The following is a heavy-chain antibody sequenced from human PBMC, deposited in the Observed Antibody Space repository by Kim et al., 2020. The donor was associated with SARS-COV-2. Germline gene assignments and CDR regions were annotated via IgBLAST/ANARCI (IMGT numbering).Heavy chain of an antibody. CDR2: IWYDGSNK. CDR1: GFTFSSYA. Sequence: GGSLRLSCAASGFTFSSYAMHWVRQAPGKGLEWVAVIWYDGSNKYYADSVKGRFTISRDNSKNTLYLQMNSLRAEDTAVYYCAKPNGYNSVQKPAYYFDYWGQGTLVTVSS. CDR3: AKPNGYNSVQKPAYYFDY. J-gene: IGHJ4*02. V-gene: IGHV3-33*06. D-gene: IGHD5-12*01.